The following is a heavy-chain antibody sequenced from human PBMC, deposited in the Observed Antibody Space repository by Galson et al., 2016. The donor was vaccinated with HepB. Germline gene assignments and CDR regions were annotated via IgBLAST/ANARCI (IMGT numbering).Heavy chain of an antibody. Sequence: TLSLTCTVSGGSISSGGYYWSWIRLLPGKGLEWLGYISYSGDPYHSPSLKSRASISRDMSKNQIFLNLTSVTAADTAMYFCARGPTVTPMNNFFDPWGQGTLVTVS. CDR3: ARGPTVTPMNNFFDP. V-gene: IGHV4-31*03. CDR1: GGSISSGGYY. D-gene: IGHD4-17*01. CDR2: ISYSGDP. J-gene: IGHJ5*02.